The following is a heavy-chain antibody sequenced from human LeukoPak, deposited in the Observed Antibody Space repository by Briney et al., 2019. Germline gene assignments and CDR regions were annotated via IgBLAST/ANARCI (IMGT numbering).Heavy chain of an antibody. D-gene: IGHD1-26*01. J-gene: IGHJ4*02. CDR3: ARGGALTSFDC. V-gene: IGHV1-18*01. CDR1: GFTFSSYG. Sequence: ASVTVSCKASGFTFSSYGISWVRQAPGQGLEWMGWISAYNGKTNYAQKFQGRVTMTTDTSTSTAYMDLRSLRSDDTAVYYCARGGALTSFDCWGQGTLITVSS. CDR2: ISAYNGKT.